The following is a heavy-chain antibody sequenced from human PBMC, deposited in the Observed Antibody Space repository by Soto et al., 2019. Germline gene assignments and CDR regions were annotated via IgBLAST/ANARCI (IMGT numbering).Heavy chain of an antibody. Sequence: QVQLVQSGAEVKKPGASVKVSCKASGYTFTSYAMHWVRQAPGQRLEWMGWINAGNGNTKYSQKFQGRVTITRDTSASTAYMELSSLRSEDTAVYYCAREPGAVPRYYGMDVWGQGTTVTVSS. CDR2: INAGNGNT. J-gene: IGHJ6*02. CDR1: GYTFTSYA. CDR3: AREPGAVPRYYGMDV. V-gene: IGHV1-3*01.